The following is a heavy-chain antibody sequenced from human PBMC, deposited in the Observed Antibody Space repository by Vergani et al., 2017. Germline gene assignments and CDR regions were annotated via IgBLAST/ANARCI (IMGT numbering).Heavy chain of an antibody. V-gene: IGHV4-39*07. CDR3: ARDSSGWYDLVY. Sequence: QLQLQESGPGLVKPSETLSLTCTVSGGSISSSSYYWGWIRQPPGKGLEWIGSIYYSGSTYYNPSLKSRVTISVDTSKNQFSLKLSSVTAADTAVYYCARDSSGWYDLVYWGQVTLVTVSS. D-gene: IGHD6-19*01. J-gene: IGHJ4*02. CDR2: IYYSGST. CDR1: GGSISSSSYY.